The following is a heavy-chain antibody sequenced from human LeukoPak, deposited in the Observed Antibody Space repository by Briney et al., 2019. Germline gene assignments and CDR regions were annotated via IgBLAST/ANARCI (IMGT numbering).Heavy chain of an antibody. D-gene: IGHD2-2*01. Sequence: ASVKVSCKASGGTFSSYAISWVRQAPGQGLEWMGGIIPIFGTANYAQKFQGRVTITADESTSTAYMELSSLRSEDTAVYYCASYVVRCSSTSCYAGEFYYFDYWGQGTLVTVFS. CDR3: ASYVVRCSSTSCYAGEFYYFDY. J-gene: IGHJ4*02. CDR2: IIPIFGTA. V-gene: IGHV1-69*13. CDR1: GGTFSSYA.